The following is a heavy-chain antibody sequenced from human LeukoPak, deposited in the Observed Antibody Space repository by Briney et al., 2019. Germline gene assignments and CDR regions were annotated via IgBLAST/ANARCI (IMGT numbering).Heavy chain of an antibody. CDR1: GGSFSGYY. Sequence: SETLSLTCVVYGGSFSGYYWSWIRQPPGKGLEWIGEINHSGSTNYNPSLKSRVTISVDTSKNQFSLKLSSVTAADTAVYYCARARIAAAGHFDYWGQGTLVTVSS. CDR2: INHSGST. V-gene: IGHV4-34*01. D-gene: IGHD6-13*01. CDR3: ARARIAAAGHFDY. J-gene: IGHJ4*02.